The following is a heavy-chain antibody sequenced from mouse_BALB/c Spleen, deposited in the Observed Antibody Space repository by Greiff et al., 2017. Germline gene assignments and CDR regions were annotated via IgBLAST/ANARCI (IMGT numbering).Heavy chain of an antibody. CDR3: VCSVKYYGSSRYCFDY. V-gene: IGHV14-3*02. CDR1: GFYIKDTY. Sequence: EVQRVESGAELVKPGASVKLSCTASGFYIKDTYMHWVKQRPEQGLEWIGRIDPANGNTRYDPKFQGKATITADTSSNTAYLQLSSLTSEDTAVYYCVCSVKYYGSSRYCFDYWGQGTTLTVAS. J-gene: IGHJ2*01. D-gene: IGHD1-1*01. CDR2: IDPANGNT.